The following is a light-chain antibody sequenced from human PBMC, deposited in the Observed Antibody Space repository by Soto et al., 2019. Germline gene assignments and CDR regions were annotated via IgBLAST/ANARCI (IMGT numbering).Light chain of an antibody. CDR1: SSDVGGYNY. J-gene: IGLJ2*01. Sequence: QSVLTQPASVSGSPGQSITISCTGTSSDVGGYNYVSWYQQHPGKAPKLMIYDVSNRPSGVSNRFSGSKSGNTASLTISGLQAEDEADYYCNSYRRSSTRDVVFGGGTKLTV. CDR3: NSYRRSSTRDVV. CDR2: DVS. V-gene: IGLV2-14*03.